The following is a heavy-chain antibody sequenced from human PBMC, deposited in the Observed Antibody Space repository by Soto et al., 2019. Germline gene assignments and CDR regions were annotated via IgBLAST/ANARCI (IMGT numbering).Heavy chain of an antibody. D-gene: IGHD2-2*01. Sequence: QLQLQESGPGLVKPSETLSLTCTVSGGSISSSSYYWGWIRQPPGKGLEWIGSIYYSGSTYYNPSLKSRVTISVDTSKNQFSLKLSSVTAADTAVYYCARRMDCISTSCYVPTSWFDPWGQGTLVTVSS. J-gene: IGHJ5*02. V-gene: IGHV4-39*01. CDR1: GGSISSSSYY. CDR2: IYYSGST. CDR3: ARRMDCISTSCYVPTSWFDP.